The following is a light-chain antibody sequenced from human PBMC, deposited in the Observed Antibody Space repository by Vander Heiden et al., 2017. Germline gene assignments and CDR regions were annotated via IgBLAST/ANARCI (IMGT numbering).Light chain of an antibody. J-gene: IGKJ1*01. CDR2: KAS. V-gene: IGKV1-5*03. CDR3: QQYNSYWT. Sequence: DIQLTQSPSTLYASIEDRVTITCRASQSISSWLAWYQQKPGKAPKLLIYKASSLESGVPSRFSGSGSGTEFTLTISSLQPDDFATYYCQQYNSYWTFGQGTKVEIK. CDR1: QSISSW.